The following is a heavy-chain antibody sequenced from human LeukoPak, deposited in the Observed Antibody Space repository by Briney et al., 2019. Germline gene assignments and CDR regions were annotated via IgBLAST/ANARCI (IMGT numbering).Heavy chain of an antibody. CDR3: AKAGHGSGSYYTKVVRGYYYYGMDV. D-gene: IGHD3-10*01. CDR2: IGISSNKI. J-gene: IGHJ6*02. CDR1: GFTLRSYT. Sequence: MTGGSLRLSCAASGFTLRSYTMNWVRQAPGKGLEWVSSIGISSNKIYYADSVKGRFIISRDNAKNSVYLQMNSLRAEDTALYYCAKAGHGSGSYYTKVVRGYYYYGMDVWGQGTTVTVSS. V-gene: IGHV3-21*04.